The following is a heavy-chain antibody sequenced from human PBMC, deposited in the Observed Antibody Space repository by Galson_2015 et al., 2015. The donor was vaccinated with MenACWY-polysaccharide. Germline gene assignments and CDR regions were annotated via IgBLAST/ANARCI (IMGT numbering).Heavy chain of an antibody. J-gene: IGHJ3*02. CDR3: VRESSRIVFHAFDI. CDR2: IQYDGSNK. Sequence: SLRLSCAASESRFSNSGMHWVRQAPGKGLEWVAVIQYDGSNKVYADSVKGRFTISRDNAKNSVYLQMKSLRAEDTAVYYCVRESSRIVFHAFDIWGQGTMVTVSS. D-gene: IGHD6-19*01. V-gene: IGHV3-33*01. CDR1: ESRFSNSG.